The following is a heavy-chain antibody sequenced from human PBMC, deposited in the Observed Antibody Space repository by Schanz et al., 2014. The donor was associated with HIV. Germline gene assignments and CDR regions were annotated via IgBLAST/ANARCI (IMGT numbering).Heavy chain of an antibody. CDR1: GFTFHDYT. CDR2: ISGTDGSR. Sequence: EVQLVESGGLVVQPGGSLRLSCAASGFTFHDYTMHWVRQAPGEGLEWVSGISGTDGSRSYADSVKGRFTISRDNSRNTLYLQMNSLRAEDTAVYYCAKVTPLRCLDYWGQGTLVTVSS. J-gene: IGHJ4*02. D-gene: IGHD4-17*01. CDR3: AKVTPLRCLDY. V-gene: IGHV3-23*04.